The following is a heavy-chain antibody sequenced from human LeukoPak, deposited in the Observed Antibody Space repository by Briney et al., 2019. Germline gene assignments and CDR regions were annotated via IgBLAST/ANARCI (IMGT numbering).Heavy chain of an antibody. D-gene: IGHD2-2*02. Sequence: ASVKVSCKASGYTFTRHYMHWVRQAPGHGPEWMGIINPCGGTTTYAQKFQGRVTMTRDTSTSTVYMELSSLESDDTAIYYCARDPYTSSLFDYWGQGTLVTVSS. V-gene: IGHV1-46*01. CDR1: GYTFTRHY. CDR3: ARDPYTSSLFDY. J-gene: IGHJ4*02. CDR2: INPCGGTT.